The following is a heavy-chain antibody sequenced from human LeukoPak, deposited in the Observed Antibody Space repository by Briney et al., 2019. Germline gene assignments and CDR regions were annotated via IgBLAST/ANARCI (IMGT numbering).Heavy chain of an antibody. Sequence: GASVKVSCKASGYTFTSYDNNWVRQATGQGLEWMGWMNPNSGNTGYAQKFQGRVTMTRNTSISTAYMELSSLRSEDTAVYYCARGRRTTVVLNWFDPWGQGTLVTVSS. CDR1: GYTFTSYD. CDR2: MNPNSGNT. CDR3: ARGRRTTVVLNWFDP. D-gene: IGHD4-23*01. V-gene: IGHV1-8*01. J-gene: IGHJ5*02.